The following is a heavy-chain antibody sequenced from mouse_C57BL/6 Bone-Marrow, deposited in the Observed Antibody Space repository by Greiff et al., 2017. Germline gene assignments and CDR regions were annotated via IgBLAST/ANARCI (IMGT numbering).Heavy chain of an antibody. J-gene: IGHJ2*01. D-gene: IGHD5-1*01. V-gene: IGHV1-47*01. CDR3: ARSSTFFYYFDY. CDR1: GYTFTTYP. CDR2: FHPYNDDT. Sequence: QVQLQQPGAELVKPGASVKMSCKASGYTFTTYPIEWMKQNHGQSLEWIGNFHPYNDDTKYNEKFKGKATLTVEKSSNTVYLELSRITSDDSAVYYCARSSTFFYYFDYWGQGTTLTVSS.